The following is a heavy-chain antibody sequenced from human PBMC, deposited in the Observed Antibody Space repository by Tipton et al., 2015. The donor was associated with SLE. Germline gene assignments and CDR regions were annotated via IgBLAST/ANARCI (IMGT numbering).Heavy chain of an antibody. CDR2: MYYSGST. D-gene: IGHD5-24*01. V-gene: IGHV4-59*01. CDR1: GGSISNYY. CDR3: ARGDGYDFDY. J-gene: IGHJ4*02. Sequence: TLSLTCTVSGGSISNYYWSWIRQPPGKGLEWIGYMYYSGSTNYNPSLKSRVTISVDTSKNQFSLKLSSVTAADTAVYYCARGDGYDFDYWGQGTLVTVSS.